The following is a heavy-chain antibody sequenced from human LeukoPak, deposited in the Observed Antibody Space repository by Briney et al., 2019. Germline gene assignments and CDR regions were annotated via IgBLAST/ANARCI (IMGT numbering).Heavy chain of an antibody. V-gene: IGHV4-39*01. CDR2: IYYSGST. CDR1: GGSISSSSYY. CDR3: ARGKQHYYGSYTNLLGNYYGMDV. D-gene: IGHD3-10*01. Sequence: PSETLSLTCTVSGGSISSSSYYWGWIRQPPGTGLEWIGSIYYSGSTYYNPSLKSRVTISVDTSKNQFSLKLSSVTAADTAVYYCARGKQHYYGSYTNLLGNYYGMDVWGQGTTVTVSS. J-gene: IGHJ6*02.